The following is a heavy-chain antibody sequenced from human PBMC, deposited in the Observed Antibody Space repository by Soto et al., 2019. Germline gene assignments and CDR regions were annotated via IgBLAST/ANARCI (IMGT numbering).Heavy chain of an antibody. V-gene: IGHV3-30*18. Sequence: GGSLRLSCAASGFTFSSYSMYWVRQAPGKGLEWVAVISYHGRNIDYADSVKGRFTISRDDSKNTLYLQMNSLRAEDTGLYYCAKDLSGDWTPFFYIDYWGQGILVTVSS. CDR1: GFTFSSYS. CDR3: AKDLSGDWTPFFYIDY. J-gene: IGHJ4*02. D-gene: IGHD1-1*01. CDR2: ISYHGRNI.